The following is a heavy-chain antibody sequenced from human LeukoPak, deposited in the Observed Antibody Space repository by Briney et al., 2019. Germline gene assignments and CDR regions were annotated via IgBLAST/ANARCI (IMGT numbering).Heavy chain of an antibody. D-gene: IGHD3-10*01. Sequence: SGGSLRLSCAASGFTFSRYWMHWVRQAPGKGLVWVSRINSDGSSTSYADSVKGRFTISRDNAKNTLYLQMNSLRAEDTAVYYCARVPVGVGSGSYWGNWFDPWGQGTLVTVSS. V-gene: IGHV3-74*01. CDR3: ARVPVGVGSGSYWGNWFDP. CDR2: INSDGSST. CDR1: GFTFSRYW. J-gene: IGHJ5*02.